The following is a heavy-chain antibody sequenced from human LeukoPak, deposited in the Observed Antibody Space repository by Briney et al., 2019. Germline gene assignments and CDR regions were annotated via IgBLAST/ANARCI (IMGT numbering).Heavy chain of an antibody. D-gene: IGHD4-17*01. Sequence: GSLXLSCAASGFTFSNYDMSWVRQAPGKGLEWVSTISGSGGGTYYADSVKGRFTISRDNSKNTLYLQMNSLRAEDTAVYYCAKGGMTVSNDYWGQGTLVTVSS. V-gene: IGHV3-23*01. CDR1: GFTFSNYD. CDR2: ISGSGGGT. CDR3: AKGGMTVSNDY. J-gene: IGHJ4*02.